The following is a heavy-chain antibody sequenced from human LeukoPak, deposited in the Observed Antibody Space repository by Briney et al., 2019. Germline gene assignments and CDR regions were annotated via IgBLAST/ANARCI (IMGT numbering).Heavy chain of an antibody. J-gene: IGHJ4*02. CDR3: ASGALHDFWSGYYKGGLDY. CDR1: GFTFSSYW. CDR2: IKQDGSEK. Sequence: PGGSLRLSCAASGFTFSSYWMSWVRQAPGKGLEWVANIKQDGSEKYYVDSVKGRFTISRDNAKNSLYLQMNSLRAEDTAVYYCASGALHDFWSGYYKGGLDYWGQGTLVTVSS. V-gene: IGHV3-7*01. D-gene: IGHD3-3*01.